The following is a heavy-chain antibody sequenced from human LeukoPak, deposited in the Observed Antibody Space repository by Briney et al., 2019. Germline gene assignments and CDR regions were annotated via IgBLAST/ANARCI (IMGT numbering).Heavy chain of an antibody. CDR1: GFSSSNYA. J-gene: IGHJ4*02. CDR3: AFDWGFDY. V-gene: IGHV3-23*01. Sequence: GGSLRLTCAVSGFSSSNYAMSWVRQAPGKGLEWVSSITSSGDDTFYAAPVKGRFTISRDNTWDTVFLQMNSLKADDTAVYYCAFDWGFDYWGQGTLVTVSP. D-gene: IGHD3-16*01. CDR2: ITSSGDDT.